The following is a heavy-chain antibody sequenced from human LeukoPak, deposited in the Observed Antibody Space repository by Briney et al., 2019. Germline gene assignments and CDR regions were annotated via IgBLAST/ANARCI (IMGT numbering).Heavy chain of an antibody. Sequence: PGGSLRLSCAASGFTFSSYGMHWVRQAPGKGLEWVAFIRYDGSNKYYADSVKGRFTISRDNSKNTLYLQMNSLRAEDTAVYYCAKDGDVRKDPSIAARLHLGLYYYYYYMDVWGKGTTVTVSS. J-gene: IGHJ6*03. CDR1: GFTFSSYG. CDR2: IRYDGSNK. D-gene: IGHD6-6*01. V-gene: IGHV3-30*02. CDR3: AKDGDVRKDPSIAARLHLGLYYYYYYMDV.